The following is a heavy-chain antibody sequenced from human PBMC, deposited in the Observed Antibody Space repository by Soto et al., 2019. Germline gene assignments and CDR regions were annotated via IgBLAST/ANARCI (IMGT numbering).Heavy chain of an antibody. CDR2: IYYSGST. J-gene: IGHJ6*02. Sequence: SETLSLTCTVSGGSISSSSYYWGWIRQPPGKGLEWIGSIYYSGSTYYNPSLKSRVTISVDTSKNQFSLKLSSVTAADTAVYYCASYRPYYYYYYGMDVWGQGTTVTVSS. CDR1: GGSISSSSYY. V-gene: IGHV4-39*01. CDR3: ASYRPYYYYYYGMDV.